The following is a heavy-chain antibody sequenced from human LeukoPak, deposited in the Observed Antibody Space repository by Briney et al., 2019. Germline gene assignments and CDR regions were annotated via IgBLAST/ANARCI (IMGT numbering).Heavy chain of an antibody. J-gene: IGHJ4*02. V-gene: IGHV1-69*04. Sequence: GASVKVSCKASGGTFSSYAISWVRQAPGQGLEWMGRIIPILGIANYAQKFQGRVTITADKSTSTAYMELSSLRSEDTAVYYCVTVILTGYIDYWGQGTLVTVSS. CDR3: VTVILTGYIDY. D-gene: IGHD3-9*01. CDR2: IIPILGIA. CDR1: GGTFSSYA.